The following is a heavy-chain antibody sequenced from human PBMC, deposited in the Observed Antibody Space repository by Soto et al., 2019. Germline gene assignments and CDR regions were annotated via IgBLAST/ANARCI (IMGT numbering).Heavy chain of an antibody. Sequence: QVQLVESGGGVVQPGRSLRLSCAASGFTFSSYGMHWVRQAPGKGLEWVAVISYDGSNKYYADSVKGRFTISRDNSKNTPYLQMNSLRAEDTAVYYCAKIPDYGDYHYYYYGMDVWGQGTTVTVSS. CDR1: GFTFSSYG. CDR2: ISYDGSNK. J-gene: IGHJ6*02. V-gene: IGHV3-30*18. CDR3: AKIPDYGDYHYYYYGMDV. D-gene: IGHD4-17*01.